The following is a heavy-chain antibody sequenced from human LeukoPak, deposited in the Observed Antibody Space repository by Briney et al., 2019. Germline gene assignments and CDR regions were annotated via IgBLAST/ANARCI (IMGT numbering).Heavy chain of an antibody. V-gene: IGHV3-23*01. CDR2: ISGSGGNT. J-gene: IGHJ4*02. D-gene: IGHD6-13*01. CDR3: AKKGDYSSSWYYFDY. Sequence: GGSLRLSCAASGFTFSSYAMSWVRQAPGKGLEWVSGISGSGGNTYYADSVKGRFTISRDTSKNTLYLQMTSPRAEDTAVYYCAKKGDYSSSWYYFDYWGQGTLVTVSS. CDR1: GFTFSSYA.